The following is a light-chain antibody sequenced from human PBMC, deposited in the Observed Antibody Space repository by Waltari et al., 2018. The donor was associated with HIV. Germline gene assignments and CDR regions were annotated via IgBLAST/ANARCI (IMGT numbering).Light chain of an antibody. Sequence: DIVMTQSPDSLAVSLGARATINCQPTQSVFYSSNNKNSLAWYQQKPGQPPKLLIYWASTRESGVPDRFSGSGSGTDFTLTISSLQAEDVAVYYCQQYYSTPLTFGGGTKVEIK. CDR1: QSVFYSSNNKNS. J-gene: IGKJ4*01. CDR3: QQYYSTPLT. CDR2: WAS. V-gene: IGKV4-1*01.